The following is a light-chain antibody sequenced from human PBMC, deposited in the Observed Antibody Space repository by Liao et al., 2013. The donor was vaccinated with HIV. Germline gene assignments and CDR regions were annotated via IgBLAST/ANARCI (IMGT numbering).Light chain of an antibody. CDR1: SIGSDT. Sequence: SFVLTQPPSVSVAPGQTATITCGGDSIGSDTVHWYRQKPGQAPVMVIFFDSDRPSGIPERFSGSNSGNTATLTIYGAQVMDESDYFCQAWDNRAEVVFGGGTKLTVL. CDR3: QAWDNRAEVV. J-gene: IGLJ2*01. V-gene: IGLV3-21*01. CDR2: FDS.